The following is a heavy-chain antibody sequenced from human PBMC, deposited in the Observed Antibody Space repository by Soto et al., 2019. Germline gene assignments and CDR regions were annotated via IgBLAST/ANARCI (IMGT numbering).Heavy chain of an antibody. CDR2: IFYTGST. CDR3: ARPKTIGAAAGKGWFDP. D-gene: IGHD6-13*01. Sequence: SETLSLTCSVSGDSISTSTYYWAWIRQPPGKGLEWIGNIFYTGSTYYNPSLKSRVTISADMSRNQFSLKLTSVTAADTAVYYCARPKTIGAAAGKGWFDPWGQGALVTVSS. CDR1: GDSISTSTYY. V-gene: IGHV4-39*01. J-gene: IGHJ5*02.